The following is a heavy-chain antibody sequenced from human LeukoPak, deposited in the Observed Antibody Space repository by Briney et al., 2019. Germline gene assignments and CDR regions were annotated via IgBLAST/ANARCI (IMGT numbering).Heavy chain of an antibody. CDR3: ARYYYASITEGAFDI. CDR1: GFTFDDYG. V-gene: IGHV3-20*04. Sequence: PGGSLRLSCAASGFTFDDYGMSWVRQAPGKGLEWVSGINSNGGSTGYADCVKGRFTISRDNAKNSLSLQMNSLGAEDTALYYCARYYYASITEGAFDIWGQGTMVTVSS. D-gene: IGHD3-22*01. J-gene: IGHJ3*02. CDR2: INSNGGST.